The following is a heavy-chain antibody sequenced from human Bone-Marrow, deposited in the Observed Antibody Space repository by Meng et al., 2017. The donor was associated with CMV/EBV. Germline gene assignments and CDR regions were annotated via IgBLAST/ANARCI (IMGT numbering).Heavy chain of an antibody. Sequence: ASVKVSCKASGFTFSSQYIHWVRQAPGQGLEWMGIIKPSEGSTTYAQKFQGRVIMTGDTSTSTVYMELSSLRSEDTALYFCVRDGQITMVRGVSFPVDFYYGMDVWGQGTTVTVSS. CDR3: VRDGQITMVRGVSFPVDFYYGMDV. V-gene: IGHV1-46*01. CDR1: GFTFSSQY. CDR2: IKPSEGST. D-gene: IGHD3-10*01. J-gene: IGHJ6*02.